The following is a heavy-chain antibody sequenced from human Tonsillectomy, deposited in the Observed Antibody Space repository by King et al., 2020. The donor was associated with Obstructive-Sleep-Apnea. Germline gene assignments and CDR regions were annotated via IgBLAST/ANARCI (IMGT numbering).Heavy chain of an antibody. J-gene: IGHJ6*02. CDR2: ISGSGGST. CDR1: GFTFSSYA. CDR3: AKEVTYGSGSYYYYGMDV. D-gene: IGHD3-10*01. Sequence: VQLVESGGGLVQPGGSLRLSCAASGFTFSSYAMSWVRQAPGKGLEWVSAISGSGGSTYYADSVKGRFTISRDNSKNTLYLQMNRLRAEDTAVYYCAKEVTYGSGSYYYYGMDVWGQGTTVTVSS. V-gene: IGHV3-23*04.